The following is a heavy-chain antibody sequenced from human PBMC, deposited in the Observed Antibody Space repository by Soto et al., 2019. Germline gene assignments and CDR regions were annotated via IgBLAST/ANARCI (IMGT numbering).Heavy chain of an antibody. V-gene: IGHV3-48*02. CDR3: ARTEVSHYDFWRGYIVY. J-gene: IGHJ4*02. D-gene: IGHD3-3*01. CDR2: ISSSSSTI. Sequence: GGSLRLSCAASGFTFSSYSMNWVRQAPGKGLEWVSYISSSSSTIYYADSVKGRFTISRDNAKNSLYLQMNSLRDEDTAVYYCARTEVSHYDFWRGYIVYWGQGTLVPVSS. CDR1: GFTFSSYS.